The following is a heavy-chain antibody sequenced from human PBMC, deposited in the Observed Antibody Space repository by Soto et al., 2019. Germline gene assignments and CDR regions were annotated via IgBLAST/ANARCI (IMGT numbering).Heavy chain of an antibody. V-gene: IGHV3-23*01. CDR3: AKNRICGVITPPRGFDY. J-gene: IGHJ4*02. Sequence: PGGSLRLSCAASGFTFSTYAMSWLRHAPGKGLEWVSAISGSGGSTYYADSVKGRFTISRDNSKNTPYLQMNSLRAEDTAVYYCAKNRICGVITPPRGFDYWGQGTLVTVSS. CDR2: ISGSGGST. D-gene: IGHD3-3*01. CDR1: GFTFSTYA.